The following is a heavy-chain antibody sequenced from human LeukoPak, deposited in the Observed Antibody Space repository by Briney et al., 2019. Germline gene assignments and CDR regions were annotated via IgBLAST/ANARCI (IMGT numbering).Heavy chain of an antibody. D-gene: IGHD3-22*01. CDR1: GFNFNIFG. V-gene: IGHV3-30*02. J-gene: IGHJ4*02. CDR3: AKDPENNGYSDGSFDY. Sequence: GGSLRLSCTASGFNFNIFGMYWVRQAPGKGVEWVGFIWNEGKHEKYGDYVKGRFSIFRDDSKNTLYLLMNSVRSEDTAVYYCAKDPENNGYSDGSFDYWGQGTLVSVSS. CDR2: IWNEGKHE.